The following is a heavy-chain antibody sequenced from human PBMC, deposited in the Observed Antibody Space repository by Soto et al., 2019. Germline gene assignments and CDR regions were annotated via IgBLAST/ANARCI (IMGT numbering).Heavy chain of an antibody. Sequence: GGSLRLSCAASGFTFSRYAMSWVRQAPGKGLEWVSAISGSDGSTYSADSVKGRFTISRDNSENTLYLQMNSLRAEDTAVYYCAKGGRVGDYVSLDAFDIWGQGTMVTVSS. CDR2: ISGSDGST. J-gene: IGHJ3*02. CDR3: AKGGRVGDYVSLDAFDI. CDR1: GFTFSRYA. D-gene: IGHD4-17*01. V-gene: IGHV3-23*01.